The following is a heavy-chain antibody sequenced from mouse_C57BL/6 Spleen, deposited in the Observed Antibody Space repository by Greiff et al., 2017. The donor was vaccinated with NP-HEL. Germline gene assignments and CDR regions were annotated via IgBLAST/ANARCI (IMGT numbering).Heavy chain of an antibody. Sequence: VQLQQSGPVLVKPGASVKMSCKASGYTFTDYYMNWVKQSHGKSLEWIGVINPYNGGTSYNQKFKGKATLTVDKSSSTAYMELNSLTSEDSAVYYCASGLDWEGYWGQGTTLTVSS. CDR1: GYTFTDYY. V-gene: IGHV1-19*01. J-gene: IGHJ2*01. CDR2: INPYNGGT. CDR3: ASGLDWEGY. D-gene: IGHD4-1*01.